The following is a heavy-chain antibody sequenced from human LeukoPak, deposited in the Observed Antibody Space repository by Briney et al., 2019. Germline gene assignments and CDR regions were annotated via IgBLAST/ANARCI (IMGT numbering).Heavy chain of an antibody. D-gene: IGHD3-3*01. J-gene: IGHJ4*02. Sequence: SETLSLTCVVYGESFSGYYWTCIRQPPGKGLEWIGEIIGTGSTKYNSSLKSRVTISVDTSKNEFSLNLTSVTAADTAIYYCARGLASGYPPIPFDYWGQGTLVTVSS. V-gene: IGHV4-34*12. CDR1: GESFSGYY. CDR3: ARGLASGYPPIPFDY. CDR2: IIGTGST.